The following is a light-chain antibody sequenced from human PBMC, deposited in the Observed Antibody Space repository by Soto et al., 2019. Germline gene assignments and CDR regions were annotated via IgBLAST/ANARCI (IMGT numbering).Light chain of an antibody. CDR1: QSVSSY. CDR2: DAS. Sequence: EIVFTQSPATLSLSPGEGAAPXCRASQSVSSYLAWYQQKPGQAPRLLIYDASNRATGIPARFSGSGSGTDFTLTISSLEPEDFAVYYCQQRSNWPRTFGGGTKVDIK. J-gene: IGKJ4*01. V-gene: IGKV3-11*01. CDR3: QQRSNWPRT.